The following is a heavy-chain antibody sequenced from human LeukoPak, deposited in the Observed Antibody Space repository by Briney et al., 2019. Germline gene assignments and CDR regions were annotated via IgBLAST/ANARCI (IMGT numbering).Heavy chain of an antibody. CDR3: ARDGSTSWSPLDY. J-gene: IGHJ4*02. CDR1: GYSFTNYY. CDR2: MNPSGGST. D-gene: IGHD1-1*01. V-gene: IGHV1-46*01. Sequence: GASGKVSCKASGYSFTNYYIHWVRQAPGQGLEWMGIMNPSGGSTNYAQNFQGRVTMTRDTSTSTDYMELSGLTSEDTAVYYCARDGSTSWSPLDYWGQGTLVSVSS.